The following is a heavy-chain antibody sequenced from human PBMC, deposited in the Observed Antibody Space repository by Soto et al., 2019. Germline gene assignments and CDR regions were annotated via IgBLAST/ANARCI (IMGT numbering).Heavy chain of an antibody. J-gene: IGHJ4*02. CDR2: IYYSGST. V-gene: IGHV4-30-4*01. Sequence: SETLSLTCTVSGGSISSGDYYWSWIRQPPGKGLEWIGYIYYSGSTYYNPSLKSRVTISVDTSKNQFSLKLSSVTAADTAVYYCARSDSSGYQYYWGQGTLVTVSS. CDR1: GGSISSGDYY. CDR3: ARSDSSGYQYY. D-gene: IGHD3-22*01.